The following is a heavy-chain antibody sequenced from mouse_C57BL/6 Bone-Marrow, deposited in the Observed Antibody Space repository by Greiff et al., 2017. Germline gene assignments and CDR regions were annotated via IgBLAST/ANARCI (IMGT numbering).Heavy chain of an antibody. CDR3: ARKNYYSNSYVDY. Sequence: DVKLVESGGGLVKPGGSLKLSCAASGFTFSSYAMSWVRQTPEKRLEWVATIRDGGSYTYYPDNVKGRFTISSDNAKNNLYLQMSHLKSEDTAMYYCARKNYYSNSYVDYWGQGTTLTVAS. CDR2: IRDGGSYT. V-gene: IGHV5-4*03. CDR1: GFTFSSYA. D-gene: IGHD2-5*01. J-gene: IGHJ2*01.